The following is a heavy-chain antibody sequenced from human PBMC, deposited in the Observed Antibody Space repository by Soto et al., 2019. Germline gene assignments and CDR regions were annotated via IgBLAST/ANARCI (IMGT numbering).Heavy chain of an antibody. Sequence: QVQLVESGGGVVQPGRSLRLSCAASGFTFSSYAMHWVRQAPGKGLEWVAVISYDGSNKYYADSVKGRFTISRDNSKNTLYLQMNSLRAEDTAVYYCARVGGGAGTIFWIAPFVYWGQGTLVTVSS. V-gene: IGHV3-30-3*01. D-gene: IGHD1-7*01. CDR2: ISYDGSNK. CDR1: GFTFSSYA. J-gene: IGHJ4*02. CDR3: ARVGGGAGTIFWIAPFVY.